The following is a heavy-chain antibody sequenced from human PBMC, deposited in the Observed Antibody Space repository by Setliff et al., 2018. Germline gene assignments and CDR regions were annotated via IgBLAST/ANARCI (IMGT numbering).Heavy chain of an antibody. CDR1: GDSIYNQF. D-gene: IGHD3-3*01. V-gene: IGHV4-4*08. Sequence: KPSETLSLTCTVSGDSIYNQFWSWVRQPPGKGLQWIGYIYSAGSTYYNPSLKSRVTISVDTSQNQFSLKLSSVTAADTAAYYCASHPRVAIFGVVAFDYWGQGILVTVSS. J-gene: IGHJ4*02. CDR3: ASHPRVAIFGVVAFDY. CDR2: IYSAGST.